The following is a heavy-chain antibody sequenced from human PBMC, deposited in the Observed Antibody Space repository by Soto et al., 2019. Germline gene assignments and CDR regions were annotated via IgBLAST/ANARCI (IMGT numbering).Heavy chain of an antibody. D-gene: IGHD5-12*01. J-gene: IGHJ4*02. Sequence: GASVKVSCKASGGTFSSYAISWVRQAPGQGLEWMGGIIPIFGTANYAQKFQGRVTITADESTSTAYMELSSLRSEDTAVYYCARDYPHLSGYDYASDYWGQGTLVTVSS. CDR3: ARDYPHLSGYDYASDY. V-gene: IGHV1-69*13. CDR2: IIPIFGTA. CDR1: GGTFSSYA.